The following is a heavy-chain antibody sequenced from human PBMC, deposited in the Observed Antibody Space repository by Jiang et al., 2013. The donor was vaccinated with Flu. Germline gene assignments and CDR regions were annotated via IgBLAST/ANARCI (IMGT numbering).Heavy chain of an antibody. CDR1: GGSVSSGSYY. J-gene: IGHJ2*01. CDR2: IYYSGST. D-gene: IGHD4-23*01. V-gene: IGHV4-61*01. Sequence: GSGLVKPSETLSLTCTVSGGSVSSGSYYWSWIRQPPGKGLEWIGYIYYSGSTNYNPSLKSRVTISVDTSKNQFSLKLSSVTAADTAVCYCARDYVGRPTVVTQSMNYWYFDLWGRGTLVTVSS. CDR3: ARDYVGRPTVVTQSMNYWYFDL.